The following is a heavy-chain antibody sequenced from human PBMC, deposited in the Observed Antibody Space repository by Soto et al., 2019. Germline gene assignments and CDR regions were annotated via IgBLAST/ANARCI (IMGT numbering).Heavy chain of an antibody. CDR2: INHDGSST. V-gene: IGHV3-74*01. CDR1: GFSFNTHW. Sequence: EVQLVESGGGLVQPGGSLRLSCAASGFSFNTHWMHWVRQAPGKGLVWVARINHDGSSTTYADSVKGRFTTSRDNAKNTLYLQMNSLRAEDTAVYYCVRDAERVYVMRDHSYMDVWGEGNTVTV. D-gene: IGHD2-8*01. J-gene: IGHJ6*03. CDR3: VRDAERVYVMRDHSYMDV.